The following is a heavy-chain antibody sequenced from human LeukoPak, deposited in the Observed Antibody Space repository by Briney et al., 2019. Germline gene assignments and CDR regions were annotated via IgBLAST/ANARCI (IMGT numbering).Heavy chain of an antibody. CDR1: GFTFSNYG. CDR2: ISSSSSTI. V-gene: IGHV3-48*01. Sequence: PGGSLRLSCAASGFTFSNYGMNWVRQAPGKGLEWVSYISSSSSTIYYADSVKGRFTISRDNAKNSLYLQMNSLRAEDTAVYYCARAASLWFGDQRSAFDIWGQGTMVTVSS. J-gene: IGHJ3*02. D-gene: IGHD3-10*01. CDR3: ARAASLWFGDQRSAFDI.